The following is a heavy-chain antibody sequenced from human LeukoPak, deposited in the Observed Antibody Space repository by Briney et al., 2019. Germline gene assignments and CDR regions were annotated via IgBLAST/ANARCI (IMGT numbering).Heavy chain of an antibody. CDR2: INTDGRST. V-gene: IGHV3-74*03. CDR1: GFTFSNHW. J-gene: IGHJ4*02. D-gene: IGHD1-7*01. CDR3: ARDRLWNSLDS. Sequence: GGSLRLSCTASGFTFSNHWMNWVRQAPGKGLVWVSRINTDGRSTTYADSVKGRFTISRDNAKNTLYLQMNSLKNEDTAVYYCARDRLWNSLDSWGQGTLVTVSS.